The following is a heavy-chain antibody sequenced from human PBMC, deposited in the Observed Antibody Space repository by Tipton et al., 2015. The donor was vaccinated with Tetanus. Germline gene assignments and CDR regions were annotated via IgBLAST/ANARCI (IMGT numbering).Heavy chain of an antibody. CDR3: AKDFRERSGTYFSYYYTMDV. CDR2: IYSSGST. V-gene: IGHV4-4*07. Sequence: TLSLTCTVSGGSLSTFYWNWIRQPAGKGLEWIGRIYSSGSTNYNPSLKSRVTMSIDTSKNHFSLELTSVTAADTAVYYCAKDFRERSGTYFSYYYTMDVWGQGTTVTVSS. D-gene: IGHD1-26*01. J-gene: IGHJ6*02. CDR1: GGSLSTFY.